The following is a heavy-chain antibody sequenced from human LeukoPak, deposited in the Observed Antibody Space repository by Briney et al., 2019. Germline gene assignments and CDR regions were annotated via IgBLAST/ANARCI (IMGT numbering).Heavy chain of an antibody. CDR2: IYHSGST. D-gene: IGHD3-10*01. J-gene: IGHJ3*02. CDR3: ARAGGYYGSGSYYRIAFDI. V-gene: IGHV4-30-2*01. Sequence: SETLSLTCAVSGGSISSGGYSWSWIRQPPGKGLEWIGYIYHSGSTYYNPSLKSRVTISVDRSKNQFSLKLSSVTAADTAVYYCARAGGYYGSGSYYRIAFDIWGQGTMVTVS. CDR1: GGSISSGGYS.